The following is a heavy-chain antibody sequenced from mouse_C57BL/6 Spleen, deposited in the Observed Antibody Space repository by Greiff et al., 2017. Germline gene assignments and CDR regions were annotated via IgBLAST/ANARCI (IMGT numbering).Heavy chain of an antibody. J-gene: IGHJ2*01. CDR3: ASSGPPLDY. V-gene: IGHV1-76*01. CDR2: IYPGSGNT. CDR1: GYTFTDYY. D-gene: IGHD3-1*01. Sequence: QVQLKESGAELVRPGASVKLSCKASGYTFTDYYINWVKQRPGQGLEWIARIYPGSGNTYYNEKFKGKATLTAEKSSSTAYMQLSSLTSEDAAVYFCASSGPPLDYWGQGTTLTVSS.